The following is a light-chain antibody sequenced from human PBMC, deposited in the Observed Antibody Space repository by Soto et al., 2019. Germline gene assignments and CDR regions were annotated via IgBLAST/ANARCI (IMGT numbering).Light chain of an antibody. J-gene: IGLJ1*01. CDR2: GTT. Sequence: QSVLTQPPSVSGAQGQRVTISCTGSSSNIGAGYDVHWYQQLPGTAPKLIIYGTTNRPSWVPDRFSGSKSGTSASLAITGLQAEDEADYYCQSYDGTLSGSYVFGIGIKLTVL. V-gene: IGLV1-40*01. CDR3: QSYDGTLSGSYV. CDR1: SSNIGAGYD.